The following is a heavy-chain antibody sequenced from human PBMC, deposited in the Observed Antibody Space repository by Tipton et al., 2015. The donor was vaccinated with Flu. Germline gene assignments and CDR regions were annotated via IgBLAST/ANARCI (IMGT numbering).Heavy chain of an antibody. CDR3: AKDLKKYCRGGSCYWDYYGMDV. J-gene: IGHJ6*02. V-gene: IGHV3-53*01. Sequence: SLRLSCEASGFSVRSNHLSWVRQAPGTGLECVSVIYAGGGSYYANSVRGRFTISRDNSRDTVYLQMNSLRADDTAVYYCAKDLKKYCRGGSCYWDYYGMDVWGQGTTVTVSS. CDR2: IYAGGGS. CDR1: GFSVRSNH. D-gene: IGHD2-15*01.